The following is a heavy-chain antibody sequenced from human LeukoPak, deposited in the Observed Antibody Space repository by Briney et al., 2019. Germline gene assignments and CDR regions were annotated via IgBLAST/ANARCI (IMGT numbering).Heavy chain of an antibody. Sequence: PGGSLRLSCTASGFTFDDSGMSWVRQAPGKGLEWVSSVNWNGGSTGYADSVKGRFTISRDNAKNSLYLQMNSLRAEDTAVYYCARGPGIAATDYWGQGTLVTVSS. J-gene: IGHJ4*02. CDR2: VNWNGGST. CDR1: GFTFDDSG. V-gene: IGHV3-20*04. D-gene: IGHD6-13*01. CDR3: ARGPGIAATDY.